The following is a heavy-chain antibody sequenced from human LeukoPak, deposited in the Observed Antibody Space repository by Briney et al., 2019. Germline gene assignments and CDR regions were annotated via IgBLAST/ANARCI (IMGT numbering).Heavy chain of an antibody. V-gene: IGHV3-53*01. CDR3: ARRPTVTTPLTA. CDR1: GFTVSSNH. J-gene: IGHJ5*02. Sequence: GGSLRLSCAGSGFTVSSNHMGWVRQAPGKGLEWVSIIYSGGSTYYADSVKGRFTISRDNSENTLYLQMNSLRAEDTAVYYCARRPTVTTPLTAWGQGTLVTVSS. CDR2: IYSGGST. D-gene: IGHD4-17*01.